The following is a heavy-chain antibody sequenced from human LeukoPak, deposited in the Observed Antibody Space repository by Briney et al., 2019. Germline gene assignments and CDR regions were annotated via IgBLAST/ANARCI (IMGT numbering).Heavy chain of an antibody. V-gene: IGHV1-8*02. CDR1: GGTFSSYA. J-gene: IGHJ6*02. CDR3: ARERTIFGTYGMDV. D-gene: IGHD3-3*01. CDR2: MNPNSGNT. Sequence: GSSVKVSCKASGGTFSSYAISWVRQATGQGLEWMGWMNPNSGNTGYAQKFQGRVTMTRNTSISTAYMELSSLRSEDTAVYYCARERTIFGTYGMDVWGQGTTVTVSS.